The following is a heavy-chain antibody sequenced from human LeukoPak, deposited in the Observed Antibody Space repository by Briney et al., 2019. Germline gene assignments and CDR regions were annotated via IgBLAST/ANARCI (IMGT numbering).Heavy chain of an antibody. CDR3: SRSGLTGMRKYARPPYYYYNMDV. CDR2: INYLGSG. V-gene: IGHV4-34*01. CDR1: GFTFSSYW. J-gene: IGHJ6*02. D-gene: IGHD3-16*01. Sequence: GSLRLSCEASGFTFSSYWMHWIRQTPGKWLEWIGEINYLGSGNYNPALTSRVSISLDTSKTQFSLKVTSVTAADTGVYYCSRSGLTGMRKYARPPYYYYNMDVWGQGTTVTVSS.